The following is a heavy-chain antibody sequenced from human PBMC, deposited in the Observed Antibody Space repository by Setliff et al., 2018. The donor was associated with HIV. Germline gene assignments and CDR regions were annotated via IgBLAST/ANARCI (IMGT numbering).Heavy chain of an antibody. J-gene: IGHJ4*02. Sequence: ASVKVSCKASGGTFSSYAINWVRQAPGQGLEWMGHIIPIFDATHYAQKFQGRVTITADESTSTAYMELSSLRSEDTAVYYCARDWGGSSWYYFDYWGQGTLVTVSS. V-gene: IGHV1-69*13. CDR1: GGTFSSYA. CDR3: ARDWGGSSWYYFDY. CDR2: IIPIFDAT. D-gene: IGHD6-13*01.